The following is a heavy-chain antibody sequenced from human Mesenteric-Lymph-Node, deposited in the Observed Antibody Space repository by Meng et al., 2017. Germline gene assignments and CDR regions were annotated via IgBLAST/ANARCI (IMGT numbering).Heavy chain of an antibody. Sequence: EGELVGSGGGLVKPGGSLRLSCAASGFTFSSYSMNWVRQAPGKGLEWVSSISSSSSYIYYADSVKGRFTISRDNAKNTLYLQMNSLRAEDTAVYYCARDLQSSPDYWGQGTLVTVSS. CDR3: ARDLQSSPDY. J-gene: IGHJ4*02. CDR2: ISSSSSYI. V-gene: IGHV3-21*01. CDR1: GFTFSSYS. D-gene: IGHD6-19*01.